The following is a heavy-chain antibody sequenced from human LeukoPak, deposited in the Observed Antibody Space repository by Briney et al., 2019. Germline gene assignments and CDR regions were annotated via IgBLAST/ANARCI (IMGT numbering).Heavy chain of an antibody. CDR1: GYTFTGYY. D-gene: IGHD2-8*01. V-gene: IGHV1-2*02. CDR3: ATSYCTNGVCYRWEN. CDR2: INPNSGGT. Sequence: ASVKVSCKASGYTFTGYYMHWVRQAPGQGLEWMGWINPNSGGTNYAQKFQGRVTMTRDTSISTAYMELSRLRSDDTAVYYCATSYCTNGVCYRWENWGQGTLVTVSS. J-gene: IGHJ4*02.